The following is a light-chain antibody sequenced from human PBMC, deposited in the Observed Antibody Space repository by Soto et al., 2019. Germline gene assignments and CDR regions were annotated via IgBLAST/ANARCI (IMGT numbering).Light chain of an antibody. V-gene: IGKV3-15*01. Sequence: EIVMTQSPATLSVSPGERATLSCRASQTVGSNLAWYQQKPGQAPRLLIYGTSTRATGIPARFSSSGSGTDFTLTISSLQSEDFAVYYCQQYHHWPPSTFGQGTKVDIK. CDR2: GTS. CDR1: QTVGSN. J-gene: IGKJ1*01. CDR3: QQYHHWPPST.